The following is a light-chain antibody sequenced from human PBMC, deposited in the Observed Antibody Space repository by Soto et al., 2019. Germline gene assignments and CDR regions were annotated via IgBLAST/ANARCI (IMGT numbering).Light chain of an antibody. V-gene: IGLV2-14*01. CDR2: DVS. J-gene: IGLJ2*01. Sequence: QSALTQPASVSGSPGQSITISCTGTSSDVGGYNYVSWYQQHPGKAPKLMIYDVSNRPSGVANPFSGSKSGNTASLTLSGLQAEDEADDYCSSYTSSSTLVVFGGGTKLTVL. CDR1: SSDVGGYNY. CDR3: SSYTSSSTLVV.